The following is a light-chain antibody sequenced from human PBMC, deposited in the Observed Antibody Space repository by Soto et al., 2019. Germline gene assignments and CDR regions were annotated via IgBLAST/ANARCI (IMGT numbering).Light chain of an antibody. J-gene: IGLJ7*01. CDR1: SSNIGSST. CDR3: ATWDGSLTGVV. Sequence: QSVLTQPPSASGTPGQRVTISCSGSSSNIGSSTVNWYQHLPGTAPKLLIYSNNQRPSGVPDRFSGSKSGTSASLAISGLQSEDEADYYCATWDGSLTGVVFGGGTQLTVL. V-gene: IGLV1-44*01. CDR2: SNN.